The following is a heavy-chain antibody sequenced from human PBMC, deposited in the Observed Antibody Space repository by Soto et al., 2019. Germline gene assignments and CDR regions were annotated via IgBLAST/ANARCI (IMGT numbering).Heavy chain of an antibody. CDR3: ARALTSAAGLYFDY. Sequence: SETLSLTCTVSGDSISNYYWSWVRQPAGKGMEWIGRIHTTENTNYNPSLRSRVTMSVDTSNNQFSLKLTSLTAADTAVYYCARALTSAAGLYFDYWGQGTLVTVSS. CDR2: IHTTENT. CDR1: GDSISNYY. V-gene: IGHV4-4*07. J-gene: IGHJ4*02. D-gene: IGHD6-13*01.